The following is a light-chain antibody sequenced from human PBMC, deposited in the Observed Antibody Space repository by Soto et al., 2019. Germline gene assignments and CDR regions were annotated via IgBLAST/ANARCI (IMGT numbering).Light chain of an antibody. Sequence: DIQMTRSPSTLSGSVGDRVTITCRASQTISSYLAWFQQKPGRAPKLLIYGASTLQSGVPTRISGSGSGTEFTLTISSLQSEDFALYYCQQYNDWPLTFGQGTKVDIK. V-gene: IGKV1-5*01. CDR2: GAS. J-gene: IGKJ1*01. CDR3: QQYNDWPLT. CDR1: QTISSY.